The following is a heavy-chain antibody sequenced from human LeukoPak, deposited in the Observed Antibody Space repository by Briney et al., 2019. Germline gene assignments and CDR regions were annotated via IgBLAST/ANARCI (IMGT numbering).Heavy chain of an antibody. CDR3: ASSGENSSGYSPY. V-gene: IGHV1-18*01. CDR1: GYTFTSYG. Sequence: GASVKVSCKASGYTFTSYGITWVRQAPGQGLEWMGWIRLSNNDTEYAQKIQGRVTMTTDTSTSTAYMELRSLRPDDTAVYYCASSGENSSGYSPYWGQGTLVTVSS. J-gene: IGHJ4*02. D-gene: IGHD3-22*01. CDR2: IRLSNNDT.